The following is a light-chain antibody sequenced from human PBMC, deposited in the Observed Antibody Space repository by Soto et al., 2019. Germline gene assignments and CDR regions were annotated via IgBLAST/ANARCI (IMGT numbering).Light chain of an antibody. CDR3: QQAASFPIT. J-gene: IGKJ5*01. CDR2: TGS. Sequence: DSQMTQSPSYVSASVGDRVTITCRASQGIKNWLAWYQQKPGKVPNLLIYTGSSLQSGVPSRFSGSGSGTDFTLTINSLQPEDFATYYCQQAASFPITFGQGTRLE. CDR1: QGIKNW. V-gene: IGKV1-12*01.